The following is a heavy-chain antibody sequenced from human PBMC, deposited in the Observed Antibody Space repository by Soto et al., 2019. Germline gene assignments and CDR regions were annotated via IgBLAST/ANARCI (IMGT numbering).Heavy chain of an antibody. V-gene: IGHV3-7*03. CDR3: ARATYSNAWYRFDL. Sequence: GILRLSCEASGFTLSGYWMRWVRQAPGKGLGWVADIKHDGSVQYYVDSVKGRFTISRDNAKKLLYLQMNGLRAEDTALYYSARATYSNAWYRFDLWGQGTLVTVSS. D-gene: IGHD4-4*01. CDR2: IKHDGSVQ. J-gene: IGHJ4*02. CDR1: GFTLSGYW.